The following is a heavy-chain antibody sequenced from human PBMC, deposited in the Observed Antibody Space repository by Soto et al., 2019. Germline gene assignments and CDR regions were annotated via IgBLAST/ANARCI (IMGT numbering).Heavy chain of an antibody. V-gene: IGHV1-18*01. Sequence: QVNLVQSGAEVKKPGASVKVSCKGSGYGFTTYGITWVRQAPGQGLEWMAWISAHNGNTNYAQKLQGRVTVTRDTSPSTAYMELRSLRSDDTAVYYCARGRYGDYWGQGALVTVSS. J-gene: IGHJ4*02. CDR3: ARGRYGDY. CDR1: GYGFTTYG. D-gene: IGHD1-1*01. CDR2: ISAHNGNT.